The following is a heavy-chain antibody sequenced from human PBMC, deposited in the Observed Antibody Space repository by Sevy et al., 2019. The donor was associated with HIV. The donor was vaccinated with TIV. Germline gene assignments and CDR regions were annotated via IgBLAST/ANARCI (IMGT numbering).Heavy chain of an antibody. Sequence: GGSLRLSCAASGFTFSSYSMNWVRQAQGKGLEWVSSISSSSSYMYYADSVKGRFTISRDNAKNSLYLQMNSLRAEDTAVYYCARRIVDTAMNYYYYGMDVWGQGTTVTVSS. CDR3: ARRIVDTAMNYYYYGMDV. V-gene: IGHV3-21*01. D-gene: IGHD5-18*01. CDR1: GFTFSSYS. J-gene: IGHJ6*02. CDR2: ISSSSSYM.